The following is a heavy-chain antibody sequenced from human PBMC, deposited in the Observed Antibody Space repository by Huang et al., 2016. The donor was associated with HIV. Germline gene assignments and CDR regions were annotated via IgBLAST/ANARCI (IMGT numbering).Heavy chain of an antibody. Sequence: QLQLQESGPGLVKPSETLSLTCTVSGGSIRSANYYWGWIRQPPGKGLEWNGSIYYSGSTYYNPSLKRRVTITVDTSKNHFSLRVRSVTAADTAVYYCARLPGSITMIRGVITDPYWGQGTLVTVSS. V-gene: IGHV4-39*02. CDR3: ARLPGSITMIRGVITDPY. D-gene: IGHD3-10*01. J-gene: IGHJ4*02. CDR2: IYYSGST. CDR1: GGSIRSANYY.